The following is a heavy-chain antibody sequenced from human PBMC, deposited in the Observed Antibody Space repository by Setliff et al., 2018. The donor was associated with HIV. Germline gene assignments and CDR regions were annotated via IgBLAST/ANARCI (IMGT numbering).Heavy chain of an antibody. Sequence: SGGSLRLSCAASGFTFSSYSMNWVRQAPGKGLEWVSSISSSSSSIYYADSVKGRFTISRDNAKNTLYLQMSSLRADDTAVYYCARVDDDYVWARTYFDYWGQGSL. D-gene: IGHD3-16*01. CDR2: ISSSSSSI. CDR1: GFTFSSYS. J-gene: IGHJ4*02. CDR3: ARVDDDYVWARTYFDY. V-gene: IGHV3-21*01.